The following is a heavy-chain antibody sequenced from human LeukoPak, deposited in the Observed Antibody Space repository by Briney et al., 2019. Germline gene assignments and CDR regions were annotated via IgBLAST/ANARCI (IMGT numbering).Heavy chain of an antibody. V-gene: IGHV1-69*04. CDR3: AGECSSTSCRHSRYYFDY. D-gene: IGHD2-2*01. Sequence: ASVKVSCKASGGTFSSYATSWVRQAPGQGLEWMGRIIPILGIANYAQKFQGRVTITADKSTSTAYMELSSLRSEDTAVYYCAGECSSTSCRHSRYYFDYWGQGTLVTVSS. J-gene: IGHJ4*02. CDR2: IIPILGIA. CDR1: GGTFSSYA.